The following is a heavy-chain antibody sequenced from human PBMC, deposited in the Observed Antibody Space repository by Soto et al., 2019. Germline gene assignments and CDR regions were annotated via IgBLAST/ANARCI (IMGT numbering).Heavy chain of an antibody. D-gene: IGHD1-20*01. CDR1: GGTFSSYT. V-gene: IGHV1-69*04. Sequence: GASVKVSCKASGGTFSSYTISWVRQAPGQGLEWMGRIIPILGIANYAQKFQGRVTITADKSTSTAYMELSGLRSEDTAVYYCARDYNWRFDYWGQGTLVTVSS. J-gene: IGHJ4*02. CDR3: ARDYNWRFDY. CDR2: IIPILGIA.